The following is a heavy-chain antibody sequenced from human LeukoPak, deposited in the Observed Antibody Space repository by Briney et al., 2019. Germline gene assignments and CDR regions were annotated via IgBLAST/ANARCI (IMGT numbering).Heavy chain of an antibody. J-gene: IGHJ4*02. V-gene: IGHV3-23*01. Sequence: GGSLRLSCAASGSTFSSYAMSWVRQPPGKGLEWVSAVSGSGGSTYYADSVKGRFTISRDNSKNTLYLQMNSLRVEDTAVYYCASRIVGTPDYFDYWGQGTLVTVSS. CDR3: ASRIVGTPDYFDY. CDR2: VSGSGGST. D-gene: IGHD1-26*01. CDR1: GSTFSSYA.